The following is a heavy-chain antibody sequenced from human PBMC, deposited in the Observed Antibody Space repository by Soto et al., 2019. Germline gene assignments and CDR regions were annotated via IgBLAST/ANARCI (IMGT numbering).Heavy chain of an antibody. D-gene: IGHD3-9*01. V-gene: IGHV1-69*06. J-gene: IGHJ4*02. CDR2: IIPIFGTA. CDR3: ARAQPLKNYDILTGFDY. Sequence: GASVKVSCKASGGTFSSYAISWVRQAPGQGLEWMGGIIPIFGTANYAQKFQGRVTITADKSTSTAYMELGSLRSEDTAVYYCARAQPLKNYDILTGFDYWGQGTLVTVSS. CDR1: GGTFSSYA.